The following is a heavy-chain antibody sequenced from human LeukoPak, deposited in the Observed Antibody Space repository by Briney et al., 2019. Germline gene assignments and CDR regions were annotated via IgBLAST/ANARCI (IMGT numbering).Heavy chain of an antibody. D-gene: IGHD1-1*01. V-gene: IGHV6-1*01. CDR3: ARGHNWGESGFDS. Sequence: SQTLSLTCAISGDSVSSNSAAWNWIRQSPSRGLEWLGRTYYRSKWYNDYAVFVKSRITINPDTSKNQFSLHLNSVTPEDTAVYYCARGHNWGESGFDSWGQGTLVTVSS. J-gene: IGHJ4*02. CDR2: TYYRSKWYN. CDR1: GDSVSSNSAA.